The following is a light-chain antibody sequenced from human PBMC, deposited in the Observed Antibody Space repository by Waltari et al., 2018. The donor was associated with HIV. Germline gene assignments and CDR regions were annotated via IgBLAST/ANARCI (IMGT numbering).Light chain of an antibody. Sequence: EIVLTQSPGTLSLSPGERATLSCRARQSVSDNYLAWYQQKPGQAPRLRIYGASSRATGIPDRFSGSGSGTDFTLTISRLEPEDFAVYHCQQYGISRTFGQGTKVEIK. CDR3: QQYGISRT. J-gene: IGKJ1*01. CDR1: QSVSDNY. CDR2: GAS. V-gene: IGKV3-20*01.